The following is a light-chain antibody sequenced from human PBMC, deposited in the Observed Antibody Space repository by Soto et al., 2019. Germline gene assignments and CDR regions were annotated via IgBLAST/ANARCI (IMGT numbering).Light chain of an antibody. CDR2: DVS. CDR3: SSYTSSSTGG. V-gene: IGLV2-14*03. J-gene: IGLJ1*01. CDR1: SSDVGGYNY. Sequence: QSALTQPASVSGSPGQSITISCSGTSSDVGGYNYVSWFQQHPGKAPKLMIYDVSVRPSGVSNRFSGSKSGNTASLTISGLQAEDEADYYCSSYTSSSTGGFGTGTKLTVL.